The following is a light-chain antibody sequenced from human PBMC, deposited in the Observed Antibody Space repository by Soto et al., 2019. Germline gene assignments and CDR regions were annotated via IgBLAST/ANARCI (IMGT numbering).Light chain of an antibody. CDR3: SSYTSNNTLV. CDR1: SSDVGGYNY. J-gene: IGLJ1*01. V-gene: IGLV2-14*03. Sequence: QSALTQPASVSGSPGQSITISCTGTSSDVGGYNYVSWYQQHPGKAPKLMIYDVGNRPSGVSDRFSGSKSGNTASLTISGLQAEDEADYYCSSYTSNNTLVFATETKLTVL. CDR2: DVG.